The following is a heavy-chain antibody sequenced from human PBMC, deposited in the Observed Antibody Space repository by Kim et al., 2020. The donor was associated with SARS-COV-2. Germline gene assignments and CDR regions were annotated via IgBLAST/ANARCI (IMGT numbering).Heavy chain of an antibody. Sequence: GGSLRLSCAASGFTFSSYWMHWVRQAPGKGLVWVSRINSDGSGTVYADSVKGRFTISRDNAKNTLYLQMNSLRAEDTAVYYCARSIVGPSTDYWGQGTLVNVSS. V-gene: IGHV3-74*01. CDR1: GFTFSSYW. J-gene: IGHJ4*02. D-gene: IGHD1-26*01. CDR3: ARSIVGPSTDY. CDR2: INSDGSGT.